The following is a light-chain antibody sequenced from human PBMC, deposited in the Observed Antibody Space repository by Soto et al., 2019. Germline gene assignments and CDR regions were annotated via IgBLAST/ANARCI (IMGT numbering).Light chain of an antibody. CDR3: QQSNSSPPT. J-gene: IGKJ4*01. Sequence: DIQSTQSPSALSASVGDRVTITCLASQSITNYLNWYQHKPGQAPNLLIYAASTLQAGVPSRFRGSGSGTDFTLTISSLQPEDFATYFCQQSNSSPPTFGGGTKVDIK. CDR2: AAS. CDR1: QSITNY. V-gene: IGKV1-39*01.